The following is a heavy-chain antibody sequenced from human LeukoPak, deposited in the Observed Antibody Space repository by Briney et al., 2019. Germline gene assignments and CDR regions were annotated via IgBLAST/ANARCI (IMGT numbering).Heavy chain of an antibody. CDR2: ITGNGGST. CDR3: ARDSGSYLQSTDY. Sequence: GGSLRLSCAASGFTFSTYAMTWVRQVPGKGLQWVSSITGNGGSTYYADSVKGRFTISRDNSKNTLYLQMNSLRAEDTAVYHCARDSGSYLQSTDYWGQGTLVTVSS. J-gene: IGHJ4*02. V-gene: IGHV3-23*01. CDR1: GFTFSTYA. D-gene: IGHD1-26*01.